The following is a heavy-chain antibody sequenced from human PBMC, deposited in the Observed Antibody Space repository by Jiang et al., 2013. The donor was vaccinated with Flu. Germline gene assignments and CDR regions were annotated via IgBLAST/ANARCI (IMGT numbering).Heavy chain of an antibody. D-gene: IGHD3-3*01. Sequence: GVVQPGRSLRLSCAASGFSFSSYGMHWVRQAPGKGLEWVAVIWYDGTNKNYADSVKGRFTISRDNSKNTLYLQMNSLRAEDTAVYYCARDLGVVNYYQGLDVWGQGP. CDR1: GFSFSSYG. J-gene: IGHJ6*02. CDR3: ARDLGVVNYYQGLDV. V-gene: IGHV3-33*01. CDR2: IWYDGTNK.